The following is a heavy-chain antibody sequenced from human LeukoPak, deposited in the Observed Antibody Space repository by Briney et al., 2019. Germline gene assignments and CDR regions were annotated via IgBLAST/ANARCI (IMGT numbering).Heavy chain of an antibody. V-gene: IGHV4-38-2*01. D-gene: IGHD3-22*01. CDR3: ARGPMPHYYDSSGYHYRGVGYFDY. CDR2: IYHSGST. J-gene: IGHJ4*02. Sequence: SETLSLTCAVSGYSISSGYYWGWIRQPPGKGLEWIGSIYHSGSTYYNPSLKSRVTISVDTSKSQFSLKLSSVTAADTAVYYCARGPMPHYYDSSGYHYRGVGYFDYWGQGTLVTVSS. CDR1: GYSISSGYY.